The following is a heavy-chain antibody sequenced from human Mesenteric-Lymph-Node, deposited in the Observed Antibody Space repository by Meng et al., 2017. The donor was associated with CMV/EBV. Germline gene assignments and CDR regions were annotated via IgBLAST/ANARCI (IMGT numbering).Heavy chain of an antibody. CDR2: ISSSSSYI. V-gene: IGHV3-21*01. J-gene: IGHJ4*02. CDR1: GFTFRSYS. Sequence: GESLKISCAASGFTFRSYSMNWVRQAPGKGLEWVSSISSSSSYIYYADSVKGRFTISRDNAKNSLYLQMNSLRAEDTAVYYCARDGYILTGYSDYWGQGTLVTVSS. CDR3: ARDGYILTGYSDY. D-gene: IGHD3-9*01.